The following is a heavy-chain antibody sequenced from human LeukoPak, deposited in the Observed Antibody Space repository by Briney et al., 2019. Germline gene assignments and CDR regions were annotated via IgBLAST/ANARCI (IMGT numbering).Heavy chain of an antibody. J-gene: IGHJ4*02. CDR3: AKDLRSSGGYYFDY. V-gene: IGHV3-30*18. D-gene: IGHD6-6*01. Sequence: PGGSLRLSCAASGFTFSNYGMHWVRQAPRKGLEWVAVISYDGSSKYYTDSVKGRFTISRDNSKSTLYLQMNILRAEDSAVYYCAKDLRSSGGYYFDYWGQGTLVTVSS. CDR2: ISYDGSSK. CDR1: GFTFSNYG.